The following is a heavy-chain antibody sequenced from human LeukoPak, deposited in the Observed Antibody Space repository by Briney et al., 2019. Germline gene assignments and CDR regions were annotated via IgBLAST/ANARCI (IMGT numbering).Heavy chain of an antibody. Sequence: SETLSLTCTVSGGSISSYYWSWIRQPPGKGLEWIGSIYHSGSTYYNPSLKSRVTISVDTSKNQFSLRLNSVTAADTALYYCVRDTRYDMDVWGKGTTVTVSS. CDR2: IYHSGST. J-gene: IGHJ6*03. V-gene: IGHV4-38-2*02. CDR1: GGSISSYY. CDR3: VRDTRYDMDV.